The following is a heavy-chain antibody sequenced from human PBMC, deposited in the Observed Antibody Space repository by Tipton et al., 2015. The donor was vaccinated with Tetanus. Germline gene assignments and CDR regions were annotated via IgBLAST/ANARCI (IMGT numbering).Heavy chain of an antibody. CDR2: VIYDGTS. CDR1: GVSVRSYY. CDR3: ARGVPYSTTMGSDWFDP. V-gene: IGHV4-34*01. D-gene: IGHD2-2*01. J-gene: IGHJ5*02. Sequence: TLPLTCTVSGVSVRSYYWSWIRQSPDKGLEWLGDVIYDGTSYYNPSLNSRVKISLDTSMNQVSLTLTSVTAADTALYYCARGVPYSTTMGSDWFDPWGQGTLVTVSS.